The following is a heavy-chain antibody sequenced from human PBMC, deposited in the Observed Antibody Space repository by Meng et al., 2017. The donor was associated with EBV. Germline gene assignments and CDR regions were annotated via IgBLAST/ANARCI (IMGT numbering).Heavy chain of an antibody. CDR2: LPSDGGNT. CDR3: ARDLSGRFDP. V-gene: IGHV3-30*03. CDR1: GFTFSGYG. D-gene: IGHD1-26*01. J-gene: IGHJ5*02. Sequence: QVRLVESGGGVVQAGRSLRLSCAAYGFTFSGYGMFWVRQAPGKGPEWVAILPSDGGNTYYSDSVKGRFTISRDNSKKTLYLQMNSLRAEDTAVYYCARDLSGRFDPWGQGTLVTVSS.